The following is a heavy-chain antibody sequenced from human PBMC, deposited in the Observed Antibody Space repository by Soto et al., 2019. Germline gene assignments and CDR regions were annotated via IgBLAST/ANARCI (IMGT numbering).Heavy chain of an antibody. J-gene: IGHJ3*02. CDR1: GFTFSSYA. CDR3: AKEGGYSYGSYDAFDI. CDR2: ISGSGGST. V-gene: IGHV3-23*01. D-gene: IGHD5-18*01. Sequence: GGSLRLSCAASGFTFSSYAMSWVRQAPGKGLEWVSAISGSGGSTYYADSVKGRFTISRDNSKNTLYLQMNSLRAEDTAVYYRAKEGGYSYGSYDAFDIWGQGTMVTVSS.